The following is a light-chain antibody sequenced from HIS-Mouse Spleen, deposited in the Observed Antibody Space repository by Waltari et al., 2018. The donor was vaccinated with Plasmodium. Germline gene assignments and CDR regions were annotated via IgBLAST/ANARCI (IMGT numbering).Light chain of an antibody. CDR3: LQDYNYPYT. CDR1: QGIRND. V-gene: IGKV1-6*01. Sequence: AIQITPSPSSPSASVGDRVTITCRASQGIRNDLGWYQQKPGKAPKLLISAASSLQSGVPSRFSGSGSGTDFTLTISSLQPEDFATYYCLQDYNYPYTFGQGTKLEIK. CDR2: AAS. J-gene: IGKJ2*01.